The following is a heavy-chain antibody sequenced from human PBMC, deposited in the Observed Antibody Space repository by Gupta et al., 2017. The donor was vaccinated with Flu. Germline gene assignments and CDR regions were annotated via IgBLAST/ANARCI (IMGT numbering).Heavy chain of an antibody. CDR1: GYSFTSHG. V-gene: IGHV1-18*01. Sequence: LLVQSGAEMKKPGASLKVSCKASGYSFTSHGISWVRQAPGQGLEWMGWISGFSGKTDYAPNLKGRLTLTMDTSTSTAYLELRNLRSDDTAAYYCARDLNWGTFDYWGQGTQVTVSS. D-gene: IGHD7-27*01. CDR2: ISGFSGKT. CDR3: ARDLNWGTFDY. J-gene: IGHJ4*02.